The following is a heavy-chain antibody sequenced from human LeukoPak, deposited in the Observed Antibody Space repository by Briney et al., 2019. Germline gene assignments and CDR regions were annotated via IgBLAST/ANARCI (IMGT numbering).Heavy chain of an antibody. J-gene: IGHJ4*02. V-gene: IGHV4-59*01. CDR2: IYYSGST. CDR1: GGSISSYY. CDR3: AREAHGEQLPTRYFDY. D-gene: IGHD6-13*01. Sequence: SETLSLTCTVSGGSISSYYWSWIRQPPGKGLEWIGYIYYSGSTNYNPSLKSRVTISVDTSKNQFSLKLSSVTAADTAVYYCAREAHGEQLPTRYFDYWGQGTLVTVSS.